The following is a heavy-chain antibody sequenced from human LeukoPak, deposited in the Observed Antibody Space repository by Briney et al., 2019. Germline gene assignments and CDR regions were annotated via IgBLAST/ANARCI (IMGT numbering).Heavy chain of an antibody. J-gene: IGHJ6*03. Sequence: PSETLSLTCAVSGGSISSNGHYWGWLRQPPGKGLEWIGSIYYSGSTYYNPSLKSRVTISVDTSKNQFSLKLSSVTAADTAVYYCARQEWLANMDVWGKGTTVTISS. D-gene: IGHD6-19*01. CDR3: ARQEWLANMDV. CDR2: IYYSGST. CDR1: GGSISSNGHY. V-gene: IGHV4-39*01.